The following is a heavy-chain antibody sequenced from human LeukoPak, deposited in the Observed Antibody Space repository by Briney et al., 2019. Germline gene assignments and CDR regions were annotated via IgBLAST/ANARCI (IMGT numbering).Heavy chain of an antibody. V-gene: IGHV3-33*01. D-gene: IGHD3-22*01. Sequence: GGSLRLSCAASGFTFSSYGMHWVRQAPGKGLEWVAVIWYDGSNKYYADSVKGRFTISRDNSKNTLYLQMNSLRAEDTAVYYCAREHMIVATVDAFDIWGQGTMVTVSS. J-gene: IGHJ3*02. CDR1: GFTFSSYG. CDR2: IWYDGSNK. CDR3: AREHMIVATVDAFDI.